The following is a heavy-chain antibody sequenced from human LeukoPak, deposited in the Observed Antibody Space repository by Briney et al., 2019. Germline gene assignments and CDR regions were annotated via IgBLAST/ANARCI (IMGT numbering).Heavy chain of an antibody. CDR1: GGSLSGYY. V-gene: IGHV4-31*11. Sequence: SETLSLTCAVYGGSLSGYYWSWIRQHPGKGLEWIGYIYYSGSTYYNPSLKSRVTISVDTSKNQFSLKLSSVTAADTAVYYCARENTRFLEWDNWFDPWGQGTLVTVSS. J-gene: IGHJ5*02. CDR2: IYYSGST. CDR3: ARENTRFLEWDNWFDP. D-gene: IGHD3-3*01.